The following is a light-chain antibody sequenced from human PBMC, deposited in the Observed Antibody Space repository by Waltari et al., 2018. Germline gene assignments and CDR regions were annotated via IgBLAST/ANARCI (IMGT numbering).Light chain of an antibody. CDR3: QQRSNWPSGT. CDR1: QSVSSY. CDR2: ESS. J-gene: IGKJ3*01. Sequence: EIVLTQSPATLSLSPGERATLSCRASQSVSSYLAWYQQKPGQAPRLRIYESSNRATGIPARFSGSGSGTDFTLTISSLEPEDFAVYYCQQRSNWPSGTFGPGTKVDIK. V-gene: IGKV3-11*01.